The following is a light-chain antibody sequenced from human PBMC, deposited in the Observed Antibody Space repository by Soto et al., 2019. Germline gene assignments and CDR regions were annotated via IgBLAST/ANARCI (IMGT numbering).Light chain of an antibody. V-gene: IGKV3-20*01. Sequence: EIVLTQSPGTLSLSPGETASLSCRASQSVISDFLAWYQQKRGQPPRLLIYDASKRTTGIPARFSGGGSGTDFTLTISRVEPEDSAVYYCQQTFHSPRTFGQRTRLEIK. CDR2: DAS. CDR3: QQTFHSPRT. J-gene: IGKJ2*01. CDR1: QSVISDF.